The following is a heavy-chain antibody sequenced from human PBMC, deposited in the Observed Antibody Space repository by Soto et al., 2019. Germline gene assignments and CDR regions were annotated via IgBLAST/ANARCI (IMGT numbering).Heavy chain of an antibody. J-gene: IGHJ4*02. D-gene: IGHD3-9*01. Sequence: GGSLRLSCAASGFTFSSYAMHWVRQAPGKGLEWVAVISYDGSNKYYADSVKGRFTISRDNSKNTLYLQMNSLGAEDTAVYYCAGDESRLRYFAGGFDYRGQGTLVTVSS. CDR1: GFTFSSYA. CDR3: AGDESRLRYFAGGFDY. CDR2: ISYDGSNK. V-gene: IGHV3-30*04.